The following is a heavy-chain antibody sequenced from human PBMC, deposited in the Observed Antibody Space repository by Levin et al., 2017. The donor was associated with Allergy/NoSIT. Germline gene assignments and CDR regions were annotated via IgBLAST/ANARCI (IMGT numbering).Heavy chain of an antibody. V-gene: IGHV3-48*01. CDR3: TTKGYYGMDV. CDR2: VSLSGTTI. CDR1: GFTFSDR. J-gene: IGHJ6*02. Sequence: GGSLRLSCADSGFTFSDRMNWVRQAPGKGLEWISYVSLSGTTIYYAASVKGRFTISRDSTKNSVYLRMNTLRGEDTAVYYCTTKGYYGMDVWGQGTTVTVSS. D-gene: IGHD1-26*01.